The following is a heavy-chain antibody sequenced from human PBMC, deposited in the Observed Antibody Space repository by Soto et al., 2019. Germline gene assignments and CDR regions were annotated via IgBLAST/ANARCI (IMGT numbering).Heavy chain of an antibody. D-gene: IGHD3-3*01. V-gene: IGHV4-30-2*01. CDR1: GGSISSGGYS. CDR2: LYHSGSS. Sequence: QLQLQESGSGLVKPSQTLSLTCAVSGGSISSGGYSWSWIRQPPGKGLVWIGYLYHSGSSYYNPSLNSRVTRSVDRSKYQFSLKLSSVTAADTAVYYCARAGSTYYDFWSGYFAYSGQGTLVTVSS. CDR3: ARAGSTYYDFWSGYFAY. J-gene: IGHJ4*02.